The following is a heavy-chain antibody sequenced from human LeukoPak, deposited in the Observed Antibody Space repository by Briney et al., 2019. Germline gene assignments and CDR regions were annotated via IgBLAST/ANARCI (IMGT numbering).Heavy chain of an antibody. CDR1: GGTFISYA. V-gene: IGHV1-69*13. CDR2: IIPIFGTA. J-gene: IGHJ5*02. D-gene: IGHD6-13*01. CDR3: ARARAAGTLVWFDP. Sequence: SVKVSCKASGGTFISYAISWVRQAPGQGLEWMGGIIPIFGTANYAQKFQGRVTITADESTSTAYMELSSLRSEDTAVYYCARARAAGTLVWFDPWGQGTLVTVSS.